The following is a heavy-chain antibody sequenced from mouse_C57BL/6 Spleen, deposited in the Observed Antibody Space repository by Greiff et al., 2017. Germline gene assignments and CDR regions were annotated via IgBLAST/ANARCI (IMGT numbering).Heavy chain of an antibody. Sequence: QVQLQQSGPGLVQPSQSLSITCTVSGFSSTSYGVHWVRQSPGKGLEWLGVIWRGGSTDYNAAFMSRLSITKDNSKSQVFFKMNSLQADDTAIYYCANYDYDVGGYAMDYWGQGTSGTVSS. J-gene: IGHJ4*01. V-gene: IGHV2-5*01. CDR1: GFSSTSYG. CDR2: IWRGGST. CDR3: ANYDYDVGGYAMDY. D-gene: IGHD2-4*01.